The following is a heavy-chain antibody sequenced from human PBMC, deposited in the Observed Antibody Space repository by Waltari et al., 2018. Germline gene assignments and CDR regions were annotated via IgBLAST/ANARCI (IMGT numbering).Heavy chain of an antibody. D-gene: IGHD2-2*01. CDR1: GESISGNYW. J-gene: IGHJ4*02. CDR3: AGDRAIGLFFDY. CDR2: VHHSGKT. V-gene: IGHV4-4*02. Sequence: QVQLQESGQGLVKPSGTLSLTCAVSGESISGNYWWSWGRQSPEKGLEWIGQVHHSGKTHYNPSLQSRVTISVDKPKNQFSLNLNSVTAADTAVYYCAGDRAIGLFFDYWGRGTLVTVSS.